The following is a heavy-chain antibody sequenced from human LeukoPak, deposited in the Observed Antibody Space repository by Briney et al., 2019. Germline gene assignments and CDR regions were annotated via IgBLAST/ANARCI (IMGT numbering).Heavy chain of an antibody. V-gene: IGHV3-23*01. CDR1: GFTFNMYA. CDR3: AGRCIYPDYGRLDAFDI. CDR2: ISGSGGST. Sequence: PGGSLRLSCAASGFTFNMYAMSWVRQAPGKGLEWVSVISGSGGSTYYADSVKGRFTISRDNSKDTLNLQMNSLRAEDTAVYFCAGRCIYPDYGRLDAFDIWGQGTMVTVSS. D-gene: IGHD4-17*01. J-gene: IGHJ3*02.